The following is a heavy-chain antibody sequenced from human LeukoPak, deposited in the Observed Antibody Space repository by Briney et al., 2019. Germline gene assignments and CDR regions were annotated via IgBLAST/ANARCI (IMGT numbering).Heavy chain of an antibody. CDR3: ARDRIAVAGVGFRYYYYYMDV. V-gene: IGHV4-38-2*02. CDR2: IYHSGST. Sequence: SETLSLTCTVSGYSISSGYYWGWIRQPPGKGLEWIGSIYHSGSTNYNPSLKSRVTISVDTSKNQFSLKLSSVTAADTAVYYCARDRIAVAGVGFRYYYYYMDVWGKGTTVTISS. CDR1: GYSISSGYY. J-gene: IGHJ6*03. D-gene: IGHD6-19*01.